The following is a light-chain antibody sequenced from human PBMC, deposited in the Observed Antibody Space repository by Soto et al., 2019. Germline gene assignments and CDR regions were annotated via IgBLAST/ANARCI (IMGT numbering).Light chain of an antibody. J-gene: IGKJ5*01. Sequence: EIVLTQSPATLSSSPGERATLSCRASQTVSNKLAWYQHKPGQAPRLLIYDTSNRATGIPARFSGSGSGTDFTLTISRLEPEDFAVYYCQQYGSSQITFGQGTRLEIK. V-gene: IGKV3-20*01. CDR3: QQYGSSQIT. CDR2: DTS. CDR1: QTVSNK.